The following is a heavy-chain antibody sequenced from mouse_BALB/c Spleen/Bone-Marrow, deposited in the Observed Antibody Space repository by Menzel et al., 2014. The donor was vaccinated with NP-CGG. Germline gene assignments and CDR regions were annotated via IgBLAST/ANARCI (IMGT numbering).Heavy chain of an antibody. D-gene: IGHD4-1*01. CDR2: IWSGGST. CDR1: GFSLTSYG. V-gene: IGHV2-2*02. CDR3: ARDRWSSSGTPYAMDY. J-gene: IGHJ4*01. Sequence: QVQLQQSGPGLVQPSQSLSITCTVSGFSLTSYGVHWVRQSPGKGLEWLGVIWSGGSTDYNAAFISRLSISKDNSKSQVFFKMNSLQANDTAIYYCARDRWSSSGTPYAMDYWGQGTSVTVSS.